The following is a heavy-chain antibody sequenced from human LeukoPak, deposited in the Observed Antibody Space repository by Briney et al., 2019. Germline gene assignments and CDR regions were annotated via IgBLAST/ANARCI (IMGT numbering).Heavy chain of an antibody. J-gene: IGHJ6*03. CDR2: ISGSGGST. CDR1: GFTFSIYA. Sequence: RGSLRLSCAASGFTFSIYAITWVRQAPGKGLEWVSTISGSGGSTYYADSVKGRFTISRDSAKSSLYLQMNSLRAEDMALYYCAKDSGSYLNNYYYMDVWGKGTTVAVSS. V-gene: IGHV3-23*01. CDR3: AKDSGSYLNNYYYMDV. D-gene: IGHD1-26*01.